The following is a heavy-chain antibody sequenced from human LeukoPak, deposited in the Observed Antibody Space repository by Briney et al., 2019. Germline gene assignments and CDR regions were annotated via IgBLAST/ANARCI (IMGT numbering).Heavy chain of an antibody. J-gene: IGHJ4*02. Sequence: GGSLRLSCAASGFTFSSYGMHWVRQAPGKGLEWVAVISYDGSTKYYADSVKGQFTISRDNSKNTLYLQMDSLRAEDTAVYYCAKAAAGTEYYFEYWGQGTLVTVSS. CDR3: AKAAAGTEYYFEY. CDR1: GFTFSSYG. CDR2: ISYDGSTK. V-gene: IGHV3-30*18. D-gene: IGHD6-13*01.